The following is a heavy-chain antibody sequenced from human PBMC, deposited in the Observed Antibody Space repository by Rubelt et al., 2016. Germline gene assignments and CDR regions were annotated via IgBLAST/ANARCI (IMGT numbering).Heavy chain of an antibody. J-gene: IGHJ4*02. CDR2: IYYSGST. CDR3: ANYCSGGSCYYFDD. V-gene: IGHV4-39*01. D-gene: IGHD2-15*01. CDR1: GGSISSSSYY. Sequence: QLQLQESGPGLVKPSETLSLTCTVSGGSISSSSYYWGWIRQPPGKGLEWIGSIYYSGSTYYNPSLKSRVTISVDTSKNQFSLKLSSVTAADTAVYYCANYCSGGSCYYFDDWGQGTLVTVSS.